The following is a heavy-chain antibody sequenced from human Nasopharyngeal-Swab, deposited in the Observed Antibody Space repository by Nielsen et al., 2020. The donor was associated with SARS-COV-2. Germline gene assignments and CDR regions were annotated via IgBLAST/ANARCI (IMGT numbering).Heavy chain of an antibody. Sequence: WIRQPPGKGLEWVGRIKSKTDGGTTDYAAPVKGRFTISRDDSKNTLYLQMNSLKTEDTAVYYCTTATAAAGTYYYDSSGYYYFDYWSQGTLVTVSS. J-gene: IGHJ4*02. CDR3: TTATAAAGTYYYDSSGYYYFDY. D-gene: IGHD3-22*01. V-gene: IGHV3-15*07. CDR2: IKSKTDGGTT.